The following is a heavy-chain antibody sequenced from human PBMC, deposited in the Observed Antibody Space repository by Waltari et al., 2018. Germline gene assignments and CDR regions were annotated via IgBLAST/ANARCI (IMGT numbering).Heavy chain of an antibody. Sequence: QVQLQQWGAGLLKPSETLSPTCAVSDGSFGGYYGSWLRQPPGKGREWIGEINHSGSTNYNPSIKSRVTISVDTSKNQFSLKLSSVTAADTAVYYCARGLGYCSSTSCYAYYYYYGMDVWGQGTTVTVSS. CDR3: ARGLGYCSSTSCYAYYYYYGMDV. CDR1: DGSFGGYY. D-gene: IGHD2-2*01. V-gene: IGHV4-34*01. J-gene: IGHJ6*02. CDR2: INHSGST.